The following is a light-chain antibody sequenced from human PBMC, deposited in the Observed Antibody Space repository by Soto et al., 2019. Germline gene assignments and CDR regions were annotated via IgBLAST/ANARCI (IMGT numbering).Light chain of an antibody. Sequence: EIVITQAPATLSVSPGERATLSCRASQSVSSYLAWYQQKPGQAPRLLIYDASNRANGIPARFSGSGSGTDFTLTLISLEPEDFAVYDGQQRSNWPPITFGQGTRLEIK. CDR2: DAS. CDR1: QSVSSY. J-gene: IGKJ5*01. CDR3: QQRSNWPPIT. V-gene: IGKV3-11*01.